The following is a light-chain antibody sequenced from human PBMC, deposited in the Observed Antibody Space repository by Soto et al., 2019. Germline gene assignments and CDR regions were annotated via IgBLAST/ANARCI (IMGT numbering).Light chain of an antibody. CDR2: KTS. CDR1: QNITRL. J-gene: IGKJ4*01. Sequence: DIQMTQSPSTMSASVGDRVTITCRASQNITRLLAWYQQKPGEAPKLLIYKTSTLESGVPSRFSGSGSGTEFTLTINNLQPDDFASYYCQYYNPYSPFGGGTKVEIK. V-gene: IGKV1-5*03. CDR3: QYYNPYSP.